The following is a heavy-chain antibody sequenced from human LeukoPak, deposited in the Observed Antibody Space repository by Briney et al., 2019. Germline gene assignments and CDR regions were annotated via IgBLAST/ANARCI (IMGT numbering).Heavy chain of an antibody. CDR2: IYTSGST. D-gene: IGHD6-19*01. Sequence: PSETLSLTCTVSGGSISSSSYYWGWIRQPPGKGPEWIGSIYTSGSTNYNPSLKSRVTISVDTSKNRFSLKLSSVTAADTAVYYCARAGSNIAVARYRYFDYWGQGTLVTVSS. CDR1: GGSISSSSYY. J-gene: IGHJ4*02. CDR3: ARAGSNIAVARYRYFDY. V-gene: IGHV4-39*07.